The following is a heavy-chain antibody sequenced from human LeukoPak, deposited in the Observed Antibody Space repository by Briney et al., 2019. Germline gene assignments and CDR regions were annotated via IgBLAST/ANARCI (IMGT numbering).Heavy chain of an antibody. CDR1: GFTFSSYS. CDR3: AREGYYYDSSGAFDI. V-gene: IGHV3-21*01. J-gene: IGHJ3*02. Sequence: PGGSLRLSCAASGFTFSSYSMNWVRQAPGKGLEWVSSISSSSSYIYYADSVKGRFTISRDNAKNSLYLQMNSLRAEDTAVYYCAREGYYYDSSGAFDIWGQGTMVTVSS. D-gene: IGHD3-22*01. CDR2: ISSSSSYI.